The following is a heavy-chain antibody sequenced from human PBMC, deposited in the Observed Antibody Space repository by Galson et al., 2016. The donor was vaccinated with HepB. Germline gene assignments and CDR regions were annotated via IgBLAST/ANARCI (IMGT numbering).Heavy chain of an antibody. CDR1: GFTFITYA. V-gene: IGHV3-23*01. Sequence: SLRLSCAASGFTFITYAMSWVRQAPGKGLEWVSTISGSGGSTYYADSVKGRFTISRDNSKNTLYLQMTSLRAEDTAVYYCAKGYGLWDYWGQGTLVTVSS. J-gene: IGHJ4*02. D-gene: IGHD5-18*01. CDR2: ISGSGGST. CDR3: AKGYGLWDY.